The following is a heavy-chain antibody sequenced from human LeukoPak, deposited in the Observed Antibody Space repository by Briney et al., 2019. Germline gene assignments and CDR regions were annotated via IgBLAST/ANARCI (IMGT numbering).Heavy chain of an antibody. CDR2: ISYDGSNK. D-gene: IGHD3-3*01. J-gene: IGHJ4*02. CDR1: GFTFNSYT. V-gene: IGHV3-30-3*01. CDR3: AKVRDFWSGYWGYPPDY. Sequence: GRSLRLSCAASGFTFNSYTMHWVRQAPGKGLEWVAVISYDGSNKYYADSVKGRFTISRDNSKNTLYLQMNSLRAEDTAVYYCAKVRDFWSGYWGYPPDYWGQGTLVTVSS.